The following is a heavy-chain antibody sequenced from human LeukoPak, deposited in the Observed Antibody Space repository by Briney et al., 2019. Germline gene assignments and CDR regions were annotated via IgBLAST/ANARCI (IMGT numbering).Heavy chain of an antibody. J-gene: IGHJ5*02. CDR1: GFTFSSYA. CDR3: ANMGSIVVVVAANNWFDP. V-gene: IGHV3-23*01. Sequence: GSLRLSCAASGFTFSSYAMSWVRQAPGKGLEWVSAISGSGGSTYYADSVKGRFTISRDNSKNTLYLQMNSLRAEDTAVYYCANMGSIVVVVAANNWFDPWGQGTLVTVSS. D-gene: IGHD2-15*01. CDR2: ISGSGGST.